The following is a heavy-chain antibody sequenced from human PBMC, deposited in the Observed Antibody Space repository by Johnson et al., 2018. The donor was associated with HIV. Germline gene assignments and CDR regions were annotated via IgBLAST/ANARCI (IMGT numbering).Heavy chain of an antibody. V-gene: IGHV3-30*02. Sequence: QMLLVESGGGVVQPGGSLRLSCAASGFTFSSYGMHWVRQAPGKGLEWVAFIRYDGSNKYYADSVKGRFTISRDNAKNSLYLQMNSLRAEDTAVYYCARDDAFDIWGQGTMVTVSS. CDR3: ARDDAFDI. CDR1: GFTFSSYG. J-gene: IGHJ3*02. CDR2: IRYDGSNK.